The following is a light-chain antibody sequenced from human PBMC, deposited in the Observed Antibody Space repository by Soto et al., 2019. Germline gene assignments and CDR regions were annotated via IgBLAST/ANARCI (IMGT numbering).Light chain of an antibody. CDR2: AAS. V-gene: IGKV1-12*01. CDR1: QDFNNR. CDR3: QQANRFPYS. Sequence: DIQMSQSPSPVSASVGDRVTITCRASQDFNNRLAWYQQTPGKAPKLLIYAASSLQPGVPSRFSGSGSGTDFTLTISSLQPEDFATYYCQQANRFPYSFGQGTKLEMK. J-gene: IGKJ2*03.